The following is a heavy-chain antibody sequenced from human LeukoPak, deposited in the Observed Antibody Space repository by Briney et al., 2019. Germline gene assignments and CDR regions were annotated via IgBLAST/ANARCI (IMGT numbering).Heavy chain of an antibody. Sequence: PGGSLRLSCAASGFTFSSYGMTRVRQAPGKGLEWVSGISGSGGSTYYEDSVKGRFTISRDNSKNTLYLQMNSLRAEDTAVYYCAKNSGGTCYSHLDYWGQGTLVTVSS. CDR1: GFTFSSYG. CDR3: AKNSGGTCYSHLDY. CDR2: ISGSGGST. D-gene: IGHD2-15*01. J-gene: IGHJ4*02. V-gene: IGHV3-23*01.